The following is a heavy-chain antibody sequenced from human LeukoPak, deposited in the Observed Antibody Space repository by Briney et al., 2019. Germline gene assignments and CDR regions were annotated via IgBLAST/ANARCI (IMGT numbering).Heavy chain of an antibody. Sequence: GASVKVSCKASGYTFINYGVTWVRQAPGQGLEWMGWISASNGNTNYAQKLQGRVTMPTETSTSTAYMELRSLRSDDTAVYYCARALSRGYSGYDYGLGYWGQGTLVTVSS. J-gene: IGHJ4*02. CDR3: ARALSRGYSGYDYGLGY. CDR1: GYTFINYG. D-gene: IGHD5-12*01. CDR2: ISASNGNT. V-gene: IGHV1-18*01.